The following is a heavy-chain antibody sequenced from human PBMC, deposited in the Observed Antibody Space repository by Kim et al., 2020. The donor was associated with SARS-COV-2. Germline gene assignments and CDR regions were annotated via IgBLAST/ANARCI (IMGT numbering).Heavy chain of an antibody. CDR3: AQGSWSSGRPPDY. Sequence: GGSLRLSCAASGFTFSAFAMSWVRQAPGKGLEWVSIIKSNDNTTHYAESVKGRFTISRDNSKNTLFLEMNSLRATDTAVYYCAQGSWSSGRPPDYLGHGT. CDR2: IKSNDNTT. J-gene: IGHJ4*01. V-gene: IGHV3-23*01. CDR1: GFTFSAFA. D-gene: IGHD3-10*01.